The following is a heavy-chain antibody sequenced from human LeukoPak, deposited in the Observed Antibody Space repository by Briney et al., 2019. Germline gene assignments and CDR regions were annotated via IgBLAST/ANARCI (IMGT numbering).Heavy chain of an antibody. CDR3: ARTVYSNHAWFDP. V-gene: IGHV3-9*01. D-gene: IGHD4-11*01. CDR2: ISWNSGSI. J-gene: IGHJ5*02. Sequence: GRSLRLSCAASGFTFDDYAMHWVRQAPGKGLEWVSGISWNSGSIGYADSVKGRFTISRDNAKNSLYLQMNSLRAEDTALYYCARTVYSNHAWFDPWGQGTLVTVSS. CDR1: GFTFDDYA.